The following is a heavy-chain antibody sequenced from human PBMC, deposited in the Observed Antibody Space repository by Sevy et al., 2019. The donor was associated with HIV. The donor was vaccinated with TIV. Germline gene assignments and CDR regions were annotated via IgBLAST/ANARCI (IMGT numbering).Heavy chain of an antibody. V-gene: IGHV1-18*01. CDR2: ISAYNGNT. D-gene: IGHD1-26*01. CDR3: ARDGRGSYYGSSVQH. J-gene: IGHJ1*01. CDR1: GYTFTSYG. Sequence: ASVKVSCKASGYTFTSYGISWVRQAPGQGLEWMGWISAYNGNTNYAQKLQGRVTMTTDTSTSTAYMELRSLRSDDTAVYYCARDGRGSYYGSSVQHWGQGTLVTVSS.